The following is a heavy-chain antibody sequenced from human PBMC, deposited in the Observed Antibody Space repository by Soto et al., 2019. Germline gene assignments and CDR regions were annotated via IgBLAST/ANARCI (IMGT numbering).Heavy chain of an antibody. J-gene: IGHJ4*02. D-gene: IGHD3-22*01. CDR1: GGTFSSYA. V-gene: IGHV1-69*13. CDR2: IIPIFGTA. CDR3: ARNRADYYDSSGYYPALDY. Sequence: GASVKVSSKASGGTFSSYAISWGRQAPGQGLEWMGGIIPIFGTANYAQKFQGRVTITADESTSTAYMELSSLRSEDTAVYYCARNRADYYDSSGYYPALDYWGQGTLVTVSS.